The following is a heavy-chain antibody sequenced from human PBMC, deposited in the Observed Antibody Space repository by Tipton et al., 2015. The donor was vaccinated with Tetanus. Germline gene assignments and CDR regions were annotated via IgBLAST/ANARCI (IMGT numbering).Heavy chain of an antibody. V-gene: IGHV3-7*03. CDR3: ARANNDYPKKGPFDY. Sequence: GSLRLSCAASGFTFSNYWMSWVRQVPGKGLEWVGNIKPDGSGKYYVDSVKGRFTISRDNAKKSLFLQMSSLRADDTAVYYCARANNDYPKKGPFDYWGQGILVIVSS. J-gene: IGHJ4*02. D-gene: IGHD5-12*01. CDR2: IKPDGSGK. CDR1: GFTFSNYW.